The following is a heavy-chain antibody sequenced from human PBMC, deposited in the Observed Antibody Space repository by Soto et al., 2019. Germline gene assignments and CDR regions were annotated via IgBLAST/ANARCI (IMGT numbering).Heavy chain of an antibody. CDR2: IYWDDDK. CDR1: GFSLSTSGVG. J-gene: IGHJ1*01. V-gene: IGHV2-5*02. D-gene: IGHD6-13*01. CDR3: AHSYSSSWSEYFQH. Sequence: QITLKESGPTLVKPTQTLTLTCTFSGFSLSTSGVGVGWIRQPPGKALEWLALIYWDDDKRYSPSLKSRLTITKHTSKNQAVLTITNMDPVDTATYYCAHSYSSSWSEYFQHWGQGTLVTVSS.